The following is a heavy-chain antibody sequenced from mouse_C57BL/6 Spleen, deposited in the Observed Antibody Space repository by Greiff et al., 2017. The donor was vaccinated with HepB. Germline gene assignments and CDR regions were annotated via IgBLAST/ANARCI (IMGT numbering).Heavy chain of an antibody. V-gene: IGHV5-9*01. D-gene: IGHD1-1*01. CDR3: ARHGSTYPAWFAY. CDR1: GFTFSSYT. Sequence: EVQGVESGGGLVKPGGSLKLSCAASGFTFSSYTMSWVRQTPEKRLEWVATISGGGGNTYYPDSVKGRFTISRDNAKNTLYLQMSSLRSEDTALYYCARHGSTYPAWFAYWGQGTLVTVSA. J-gene: IGHJ3*01. CDR2: ISGGGGNT.